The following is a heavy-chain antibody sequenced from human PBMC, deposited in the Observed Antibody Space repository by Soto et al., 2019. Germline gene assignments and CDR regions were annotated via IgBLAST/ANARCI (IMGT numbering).Heavy chain of an antibody. Sequence: GGPLRLSCVASGSTLKTHAMHWVRQAVGKWLQLVARISCDRIVKKCAWSMKGRFHISRYTLQSRVYLLLNSLRSEDAALYFCVKDYLGGSKVFVVWCLGAAVTVS. J-gene: IGHJ3*01. V-gene: IGHV3-30*18. D-gene: IGHD2-15*01. CDR3: VKDYLGGSKVFVV. CDR2: ISCDRIVK. CDR1: GSTLKTHA.